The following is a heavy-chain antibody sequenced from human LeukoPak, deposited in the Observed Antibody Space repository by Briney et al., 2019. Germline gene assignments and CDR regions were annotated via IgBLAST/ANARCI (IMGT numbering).Heavy chain of an antibody. J-gene: IGHJ4*02. CDR2: INPNSGGT. CDR1: GYTFTGYY. D-gene: IGHD6-19*01. V-gene: IGHV1-2*06. Sequence: GASVKVSCKASGYTFTGYYMHWVRQAPGQGLEWMGRINPNSGGTNYAQKFQGRVTITRDTSIRTAYMELRRLRSDDTAVYYCARVEGIRQWLVQGAYYFDYWGQGTLVTVSP. CDR3: ARVEGIRQWLVQGAYYFDY.